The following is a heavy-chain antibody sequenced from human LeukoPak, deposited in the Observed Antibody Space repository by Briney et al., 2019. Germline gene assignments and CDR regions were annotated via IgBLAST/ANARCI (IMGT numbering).Heavy chain of an antibody. CDR2: VHHSGTT. D-gene: IGHD4/OR15-4a*01. CDR3: ARGASWFDP. J-gene: IGHJ5*02. Sequence: SETLSLTCTVSGGSITSDYWSWIRQPPGKGLEWIGYVHHSGTTKYNPSLNSRVTISMDTSKNQFSLKLSSVTAADTAVYYCARGASWFDPWGQGTLVTVSS. V-gene: IGHV4-59*01. CDR1: GGSITSDY.